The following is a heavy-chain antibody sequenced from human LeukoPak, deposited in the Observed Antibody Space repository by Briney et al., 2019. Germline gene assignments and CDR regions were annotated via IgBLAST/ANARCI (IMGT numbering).Heavy chain of an antibody. V-gene: IGHV3-48*03. Sequence: GGSLTLSCAAYGFTFSSYEMNWVRPAPGKGLEWVSYISSSGSTIYYAHSVKGRFTISRDNAKNSLYLQMNSLRAEDTAVYYCARDFTPLRFLEGRGVSNYLDYWGQGTLVTVSS. CDR2: ISSSGSTI. CDR1: GFTFSSYE. J-gene: IGHJ4*02. CDR3: ARDFTPLRFLEGRGVSNYLDY. D-gene: IGHD3-3*01.